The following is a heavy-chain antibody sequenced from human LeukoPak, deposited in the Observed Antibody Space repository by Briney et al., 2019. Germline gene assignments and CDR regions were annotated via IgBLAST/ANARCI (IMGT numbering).Heavy chain of an antibody. CDR1: GFTFSNAW. D-gene: IGHD1-7*01. CDR2: VKSKTDGGTT. J-gene: IGHJ4*02. CDR3: TTEWNYYKVLGY. V-gene: IGHV3-15*01. Sequence: GGSLRLSCAASGFTFSNAWMSWVRQAPGKGLEWVGRVKSKTDGGTTDYAAPVKGRFTISRDDSKNTLYLQMNSLKTEDTAVYYCTTEWNYYKVLGYWGQGTLVTVSS.